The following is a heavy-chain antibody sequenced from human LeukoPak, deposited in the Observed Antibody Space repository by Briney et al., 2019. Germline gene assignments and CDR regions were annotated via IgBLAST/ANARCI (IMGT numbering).Heavy chain of an antibody. CDR2: ISSSGSTI. D-gene: IGHD3-10*01. CDR1: GFTFSSYE. CDR3: AGTYYYGSGIYDF. Sequence: GGSLRLSCAASGFTFSSYEMNWVRQAPGKGLEWVSYISSSGSTIYYADSVKGRFTISRDNAKNSLYLQMNSLRAEDTAVYYCAGTYYYGSGIYDFWGQGTLVTVSS. J-gene: IGHJ4*02. V-gene: IGHV3-48*03.